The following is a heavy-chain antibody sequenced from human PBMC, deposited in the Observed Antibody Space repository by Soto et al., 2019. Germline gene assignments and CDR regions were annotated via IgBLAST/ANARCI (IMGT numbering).Heavy chain of an antibody. CDR2: INHSGST. CDR3: ARGKEMRDGMDV. J-gene: IGHJ6*02. V-gene: IGHV4-34*01. Sequence: QVQLQQWGAGLLKPSETLSLTCAVYGGSFSGYYWSWIHQPPGKGLEWIGEINHSGSTNYNPSLKSRVTISVDTSKNQFSLKLSSVTAADTAVYYCARGKEMRDGMDVWGQGTTVTVSS. CDR1: GGSFSGYY.